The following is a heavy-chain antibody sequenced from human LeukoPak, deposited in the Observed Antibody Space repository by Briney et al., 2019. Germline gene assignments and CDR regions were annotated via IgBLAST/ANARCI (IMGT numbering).Heavy chain of an antibody. CDR3: AKSHYYDSSDY. J-gene: IGHJ4*02. CDR1: GFTFSSYA. V-gene: IGHV3-30*04. CDR2: ISYDGSNK. D-gene: IGHD3-22*01. Sequence: PGRSLRLSCAASGFTFSSYAMHWVRQAPGKGLEWVAVISYDGSNKYYADSVKGRFTISRDNSKNTLYLQMNSLRAEDTAVYYCAKSHYYDSSDYWGQGTLVTVSS.